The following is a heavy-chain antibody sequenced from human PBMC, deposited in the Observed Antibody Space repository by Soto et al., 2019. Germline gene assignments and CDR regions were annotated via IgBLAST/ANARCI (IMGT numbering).Heavy chain of an antibody. CDR2: IYYSGST. J-gene: IGHJ6*02. D-gene: IGHD2-15*01. Sequence: SETLSLTCTVSGGSLNSGDYHWSWIRQSPGKGLEWIGAIYYSGSTYYNPSLKSRIRISVDTSKNQFSLKVNSVTAADTAVYYCARDCRVPSAGAMDVWGQGTTVTVS. CDR3: ARDCRVPSAGAMDV. CDR1: GGSLNSGDYH. V-gene: IGHV4-30-4*01.